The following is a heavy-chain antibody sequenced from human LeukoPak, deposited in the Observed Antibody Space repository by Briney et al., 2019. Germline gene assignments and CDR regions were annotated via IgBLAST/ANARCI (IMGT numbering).Heavy chain of an antibody. CDR2: ISSSGSTI. CDR3: ARVPGYCSSTSCPYWYFDL. CDR1: GFTFSDYY. V-gene: IGHV3-11*04. J-gene: IGHJ2*01. Sequence: GGSLRLSCAASGFTFSDYYMSWIRQAPGKWLEWVSYISSSGSTIYYADSVKGRFTISRDNAKNSLYLQMNSLRAEDTAVYYCARVPGYCSSTSCPYWYFDLWGRGTLVTVSS. D-gene: IGHD2-2*01.